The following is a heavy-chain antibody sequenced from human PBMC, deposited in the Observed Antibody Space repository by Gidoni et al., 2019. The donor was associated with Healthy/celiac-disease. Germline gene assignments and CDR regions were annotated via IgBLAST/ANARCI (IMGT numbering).Heavy chain of an antibody. Sequence: EVQLVESGGGLVQPGGSLRLSCAASGFTFSSYSMNWVRQAPGKGLEWVSYISSSSSTIYYADSVKGRFTISRDNAKNSLYLQMNSLRDEDTAVYYCARVGAPKSGGYSYGWVVYMDVWGQGTTVTVSS. CDR2: ISSSSSTI. CDR3: ARVGAPKSGGYSYGWVVYMDV. CDR1: GFTFSSYS. V-gene: IGHV3-48*02. D-gene: IGHD5-18*01. J-gene: IGHJ6*02.